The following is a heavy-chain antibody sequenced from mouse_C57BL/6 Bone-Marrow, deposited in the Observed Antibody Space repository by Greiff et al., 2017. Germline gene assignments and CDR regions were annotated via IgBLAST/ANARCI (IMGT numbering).Heavy chain of an antibody. Sequence: EVQLQQSGAELVRPGASVKLSCTASGFNIKDDYMHWVKQRPEQGLEGIGWIDPENGDTEYASKFQGKATITADTSSNTAYLQLSSLTSEDTAVYYCTTELPYFDVWGTGTTVTVSS. V-gene: IGHV14-4*01. D-gene: IGHD1-1*01. J-gene: IGHJ1*03. CDR3: TTELPYFDV. CDR1: GFNIKDDY. CDR2: IDPENGDT.